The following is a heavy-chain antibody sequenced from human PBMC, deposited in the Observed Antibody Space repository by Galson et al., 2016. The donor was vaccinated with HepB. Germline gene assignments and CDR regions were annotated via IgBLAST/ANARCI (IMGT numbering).Heavy chain of an antibody. D-gene: IGHD3-3*01. Sequence: SLRLSCAASGFTFRSYAMSWVRQAPGKGLEWVSAISGSDSSASTFYADSVKGRFTISRDNAKNTLFLQMDSLKIDDTAVYYCAKGWSGPDSWGQGTLVTVSS. CDR3: AKGWSGPDS. CDR1: GFTFRSYA. CDR2: ISGSDSSAST. V-gene: IGHV3-23*01. J-gene: IGHJ4*02.